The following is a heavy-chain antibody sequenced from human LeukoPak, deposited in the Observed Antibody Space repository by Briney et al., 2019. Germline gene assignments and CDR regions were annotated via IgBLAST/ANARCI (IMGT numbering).Heavy chain of an antibody. V-gene: IGHV3-7*01. J-gene: IGHJ4*02. CDR1: GFTFSSYW. D-gene: IGHD5-18*01. CDR2: IKQDGSEK. CDR3: ARDLTTAMVTPNFDY. Sequence: HPGGSLRLSCAASGFTFSSYWMSWVRQAPGKGLEWVANIKQDGSEKYYVDSVKGRFTISRDNAKNSLYLQMNSLRAEDTAVYYCARDLTTAMVTPNFDYWGQRTLVTVSS.